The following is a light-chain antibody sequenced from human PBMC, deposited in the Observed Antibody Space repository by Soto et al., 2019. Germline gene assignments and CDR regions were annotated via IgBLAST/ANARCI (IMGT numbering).Light chain of an antibody. CDR2: DAS. Sequence: VVFTHSPFTLSLSTGERATLSCRASQSVKTCLVWYQQRPGQAPRLLIYDASHRAAGIPARFSGSGFGTDFTLTISSLEPEDAAVYYCHQRSNWPPITFGQGTRLE. CDR1: QSVKTC. J-gene: IGKJ5*01. V-gene: IGKV3-11*01. CDR3: HQRSNWPPIT.